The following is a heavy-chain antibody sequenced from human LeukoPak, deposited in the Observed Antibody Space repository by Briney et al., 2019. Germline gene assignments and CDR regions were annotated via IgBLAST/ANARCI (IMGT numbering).Heavy chain of an antibody. CDR2: IRPDGSEI. V-gene: IGHV3-7*01. CDR1: GFTFSSYA. Sequence: GGSLRLSCAASGFTFSSYAMSWVRQAPGKGLEWVANIRPDGSEIHYVDSVKGRFTISRDNAKKSLGLQMNSLRTEDTAVYFCARSDRSGYWDYWGQGTLVTVSS. J-gene: IGHJ4*02. D-gene: IGHD3-22*01. CDR3: ARSDRSGYWDY.